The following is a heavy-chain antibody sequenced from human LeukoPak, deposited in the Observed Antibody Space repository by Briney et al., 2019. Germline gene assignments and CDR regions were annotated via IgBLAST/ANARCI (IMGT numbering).Heavy chain of an antibody. D-gene: IGHD4-17*01. CDR2: IYYSGTT. CDR1: GGSFTSYY. CDR3: ARKLRGDAFDI. Sequence: SETLSLTCTVSVSGGSFTSYYWNWIRQPPGKGLEWIGYIYYSGTTNYNPSLKSRVTISVDTSKNQFSLKLSSVTAADTAVYYCARKLRGDAFDIWGQGTMVTVSS. V-gene: IGHV4-59*01. J-gene: IGHJ3*02.